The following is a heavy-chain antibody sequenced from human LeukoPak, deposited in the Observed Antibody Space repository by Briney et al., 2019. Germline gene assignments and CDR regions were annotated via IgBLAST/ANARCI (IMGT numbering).Heavy chain of an antibody. V-gene: IGHV6-1*01. CDR1: GDSVSSNNAA. CDR3: AVYCLRFDAFDI. CDR2: TYYRSKWYN. D-gene: IGHD5-12*01. Sequence: SQTLSLTCAISGDSVSSNNAAWSWIRQSPSRGLEWLGRTYYRSKWYNDYAVSVKSRITINPDTSKNQFSLQLNFVTPEDTAVCYCAVYCLRFDAFDIWGQGTMVTVSS. J-gene: IGHJ3*02.